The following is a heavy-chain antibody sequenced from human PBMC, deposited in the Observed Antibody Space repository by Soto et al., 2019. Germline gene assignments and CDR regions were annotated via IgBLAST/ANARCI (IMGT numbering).Heavy chain of an antibody. CDR2: ISAYNGNT. D-gene: IGHD3-3*01. CDR3: ARMLCHEVTYYDFWSGYYPSNFDY. Sequence: ASVKVSCKASGYTFTSYGISWVRQAPGQGLEWMGWISAYNGNTNYAQKLQGRVTMTTDTSTSTAYMELRSLRSDDTTVYYCARMLCHEVTYYDFWSGYYPSNFDYWGQGTLVTFSS. V-gene: IGHV1-18*01. CDR1: GYTFTSYG. J-gene: IGHJ4*02.